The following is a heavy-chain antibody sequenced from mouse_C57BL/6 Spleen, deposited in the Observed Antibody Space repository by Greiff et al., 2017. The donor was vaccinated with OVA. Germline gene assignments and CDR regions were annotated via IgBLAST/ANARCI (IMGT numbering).Heavy chain of an antibody. Sequence: EVKLEESGPGLVKPSQSLSLTCSVTGYSITSGYYWNWIRQFPGNKLEWMGYISYDGSNNYNPSLKNRISIPRDTSKNQFFLKLNSVTTEDTATYYCARDGYAGAMDYWGQGTSVTVSS. D-gene: IGHD1-2*01. CDR1: GYSITSGYY. J-gene: IGHJ4*01. V-gene: IGHV3-6*01. CDR2: ISYDGSN. CDR3: ARDGYAGAMDY.